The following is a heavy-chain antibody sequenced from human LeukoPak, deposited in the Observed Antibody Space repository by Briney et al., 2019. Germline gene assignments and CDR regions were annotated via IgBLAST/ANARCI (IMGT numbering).Heavy chain of an antibody. CDR2: TDGTGGDS. CDR1: GFTISDFA. D-gene: IGHD3-3*01. V-gene: IGHV3-23*01. CDR3: AKDAFSYNGVFDPSDI. J-gene: IGHJ3*02. Sequence: GGSLRLSCVASGFTISDFAMSWVRQTPGKRLEWVASTDGTGGDSYYADAVKGRFTISRDDSRDTLYLQMNSLKAEDTAVYYCAKDAFSYNGVFDPSDIWGQGTMVTVSS.